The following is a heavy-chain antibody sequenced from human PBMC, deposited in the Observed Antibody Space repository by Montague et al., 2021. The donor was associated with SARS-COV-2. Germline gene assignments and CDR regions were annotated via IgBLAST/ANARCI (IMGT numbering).Heavy chain of an antibody. D-gene: IGHD3-22*01. Sequence: SETLSLTCTVSGGSISSSNYYWGWIRQPPGKGLEWIGSNYYSGSTYYNPSLKSRVTIFVDTSKNQFSLKLSSVTAADTAVYYCASPTYYYDSSGSDAFDIWGQGTMVTVSS. CDR1: GGSISSSNYY. V-gene: IGHV4-39*01. J-gene: IGHJ3*02. CDR2: NYYSGST. CDR3: ASPTYYYDSSGSDAFDI.